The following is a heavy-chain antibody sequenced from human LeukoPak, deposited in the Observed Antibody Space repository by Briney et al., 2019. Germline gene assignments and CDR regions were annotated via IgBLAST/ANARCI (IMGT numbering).Heavy chain of an antibody. V-gene: IGHV3-7*01. CDR3: ARVLRYFDRLLPRGIDY. D-gene: IGHD3-9*01. Sequence: GGSLRLSCAASGFTFSSYWMSWVRQAPGKGLEWVANIKQDGSEKYYVDSVKGRFTISRDNAKNSLYLQMNSLRAEDTAVYYCARVLRYFDRLLPRGIDYWGQGTLVTVSS. CDR1: GFTFSSYW. CDR2: IKQDGSEK. J-gene: IGHJ4*02.